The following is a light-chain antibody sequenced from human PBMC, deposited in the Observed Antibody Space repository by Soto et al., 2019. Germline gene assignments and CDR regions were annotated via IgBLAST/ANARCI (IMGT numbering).Light chain of an antibody. V-gene: IGKV3-20*01. J-gene: IGKJ1*01. CDR1: QSVSNSY. Sequence: DIVWTQSPGTLCVSPGKTATLSGGAGQSVSNSYLSWYQQKPGQAPRLLIYAASKRAXXXPDRFSGSGSGTDFTLTISRLEPLDLAVYYCKNYGIAGTFGQGNKVDIK. CDR2: AAS. CDR3: KNYGIAGT.